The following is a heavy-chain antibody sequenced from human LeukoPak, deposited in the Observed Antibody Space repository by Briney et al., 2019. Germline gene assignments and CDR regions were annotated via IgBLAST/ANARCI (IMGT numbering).Heavy chain of an antibody. CDR3: AHRRDYGGLGIFDY. CDR1: GFSLSTRGVG. Sequence: SGPTLVNPTQTLTLTCTVSGFSLSTRGVGVGWIRQPPGKALEWLALIYWDDDKRYSPSLKSRLTITKDTSKNQVVLTMTNMDPVDTATYYCAHRRDYGGLGIFDYWGQGTLVTVSS. J-gene: IGHJ4*02. D-gene: IGHD4-23*01. V-gene: IGHV2-5*02. CDR2: IYWDDDK.